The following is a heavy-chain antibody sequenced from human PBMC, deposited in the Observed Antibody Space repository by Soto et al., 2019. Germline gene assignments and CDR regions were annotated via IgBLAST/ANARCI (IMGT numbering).Heavy chain of an antibody. CDR3: ANPDSSGYVGYYYGMDV. CDR1: GFTFSSYA. CDR2: ISGSGGST. V-gene: IGHV3-23*01. Sequence: HPGGSLRLSCAASGFTFSSYAMSWVRQAPGKGLEWVSAISGSGGSTYYADSVKGRFTISRDNSKNTLYLQMNSLRAEDTAVYYCANPDSSGYVGYYYGMDVWGQGTTVTVSS. J-gene: IGHJ6*02. D-gene: IGHD3-22*01.